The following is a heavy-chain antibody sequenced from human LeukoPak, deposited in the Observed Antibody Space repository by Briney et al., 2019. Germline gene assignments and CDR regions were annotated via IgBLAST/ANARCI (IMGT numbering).Heavy chain of an antibody. CDR2: ISGSGGST. CDR1: GFRFSSYA. J-gene: IGHJ4*02. CDR3: AKDGRMVVIPPFDS. V-gene: IGHV3-23*01. D-gene: IGHD3-22*01. Sequence: PGGSLRLACAASGFRFSSYAMGWGLQAPGKGREWGSAISGSGGSTYYADSVKGRFTISRDNSKNTLSLQMNSVRAEDTAVYYCAKDGRMVVIPPFDSWGQGTLVTVSS.